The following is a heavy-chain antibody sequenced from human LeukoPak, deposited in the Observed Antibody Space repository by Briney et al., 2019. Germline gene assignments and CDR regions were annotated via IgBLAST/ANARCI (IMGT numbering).Heavy chain of an antibody. Sequence: ASVKVSCKASGYTFTSYDINWVRQATGQGLEWMGWMNPNSGNTGYAQKFQGRVTMTRNTSISTAYMELSSLRSEDTAVYYCARARGSYGPYYGMDVWGQGTTVTVSS. J-gene: IGHJ6*02. CDR2: MNPNSGNT. V-gene: IGHV1-8*01. D-gene: IGHD1-26*01. CDR3: ARARGSYGPYYGMDV. CDR1: GYTFTSYD.